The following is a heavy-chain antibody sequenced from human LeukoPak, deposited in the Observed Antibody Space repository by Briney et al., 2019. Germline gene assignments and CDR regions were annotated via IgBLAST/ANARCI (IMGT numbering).Heavy chain of an antibody. CDR3: ARGSGGGYSYGYPPYYFDY. CDR2: INTNTGNP. CDR1: GYTFTSYA. Sequence: ASVKVSCKASGYTFTSYAMNWVRQAPGQGLEWMGWINTNTGNPTYAQGFTGRFVFSLDTSVSTAYLQISSLKAEDTAVYYRARGSGGGYSYGYPPYYFDYWGQGTLVTVSS. V-gene: IGHV7-4-1*02. D-gene: IGHD5-18*01. J-gene: IGHJ4*02.